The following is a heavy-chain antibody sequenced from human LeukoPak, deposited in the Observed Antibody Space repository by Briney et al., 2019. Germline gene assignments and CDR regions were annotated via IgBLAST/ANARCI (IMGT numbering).Heavy chain of an antibody. CDR1: GYTFTSYG. CDR3: ARTNSPPTTTYPYYFDY. CDR2: ISAYNGNT. Sequence: GASVTVSCKASGYTFTSYGISWVRQAPGQGLEWMGWISAYNGNTNYAQKLQGRVTITTDTSTSTAYMELRSLRSDDTAVYYCARTNSPPTTTYPYYFDYWGQGTLVTVSS. J-gene: IGHJ4*02. D-gene: IGHD4-11*01. V-gene: IGHV1-18*01.